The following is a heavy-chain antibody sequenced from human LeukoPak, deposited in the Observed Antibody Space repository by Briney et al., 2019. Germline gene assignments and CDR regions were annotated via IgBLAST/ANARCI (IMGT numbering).Heavy chain of an antibody. D-gene: IGHD6-13*01. J-gene: IGHJ6*03. Sequence: PSETLSLTRAVYGEPFSGYYWSWIRQPPVKGLEWIGEINHSGSTNYNPSLKSRVTISVDTSKNQFSLQLSSVTAADTAVYYCARPGIGDYYYYMDVWGKGTTVTVSS. V-gene: IGHV4-34*01. CDR2: INHSGST. CDR3: ARPGIGDYYYYMDV. CDR1: GEPFSGYY.